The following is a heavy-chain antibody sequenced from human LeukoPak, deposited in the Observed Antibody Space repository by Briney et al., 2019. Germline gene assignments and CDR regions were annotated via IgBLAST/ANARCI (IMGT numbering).Heavy chain of an antibody. V-gene: IGHV4-34*01. CDR2: INHSGST. CDR3: ARGPGSSWYPRYLDALDV. D-gene: IGHD6-13*01. Sequence: GSLRLSCAASGFTFSSYAMSWVRQAPGKGLEWIGEINHSGSTNYNPSLKSRVTISLDTSKNHFSLKLRSVTAADTAVYYCARGPGSSWYPRYLDALDVWDQGTLVTVSS. CDR1: GFTFSSYA. J-gene: IGHJ3*01.